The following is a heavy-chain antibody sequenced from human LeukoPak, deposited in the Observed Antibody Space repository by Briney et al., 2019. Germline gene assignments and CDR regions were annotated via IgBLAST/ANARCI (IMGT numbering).Heavy chain of an antibody. CDR2: IYASGST. V-gene: IGHV4-61*02. CDR1: GGSISSDIYY. J-gene: IGHJ5*02. CDR3: AGTRRYCSGGSCYNWFDP. Sequence: PSQTLSLTCTVSGGSISSDIYYWRSIRQPAGKGLEWIVRIYASGSTNYNPSLKSRVTISVDTSKNQFSLKLSSVTAADTAVYYCAGTRRYCSGGSCYNWFDPWGQGILVIVSS. D-gene: IGHD2-15*01.